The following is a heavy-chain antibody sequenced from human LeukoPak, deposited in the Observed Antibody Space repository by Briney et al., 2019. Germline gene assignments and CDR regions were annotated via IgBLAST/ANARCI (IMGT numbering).Heavy chain of an antibody. J-gene: IGHJ4*02. V-gene: IGHV3-48*03. D-gene: IGHD3-16*02. CDR3: ARKREGGGLGKLSFDY. CDR1: GFTFSSYE. Sequence: GGSLRLSCAASGFTFSSYEMNWVRQAPGKGLEWVSYISSSGSTIYYADSVKGRFTISRDNAKNSLYLQMNSLRAGDTAVYYCARKREGGGLGKLSFDYWGQGTLVTVSS. CDR2: ISSSGSTI.